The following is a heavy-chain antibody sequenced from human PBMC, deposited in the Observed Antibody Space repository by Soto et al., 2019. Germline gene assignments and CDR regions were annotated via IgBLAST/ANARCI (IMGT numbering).Heavy chain of an antibody. CDR2: IYYSGST. Sequence: PSETLSLTCTVSGGSVSSGSYYWSWIRQPPGKGLEWIGYIYYSGSTNYNPSLKSRVTISVDTSKNHFSLKLSSVTAADTAVYYCAREVGTLYDILTGPYYFDYWGQGTLVTVSS. V-gene: IGHV4-61*01. CDR3: AREVGTLYDILTGPYYFDY. CDR1: GGSVSSGSYY. J-gene: IGHJ4*02. D-gene: IGHD3-9*01.